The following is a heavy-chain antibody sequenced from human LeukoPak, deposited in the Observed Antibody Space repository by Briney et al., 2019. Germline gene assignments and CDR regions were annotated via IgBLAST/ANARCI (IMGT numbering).Heavy chain of an antibody. J-gene: IGHJ4*02. D-gene: IGHD3-10*02. CDR3: VQSITMFIG. CDR2: ISLNGGAT. V-gene: IGHV3-20*04. CDR1: GFTFDEYG. Sequence: GGSQRLSCAASGFTFDEYGMSWVRQAQGKGLEWVSGISLNGGATGYADSVKGRFTISRDNGKNSLYLQMNSLRAEDTALYYCVQSITMFIGWGQGTLVTVSS.